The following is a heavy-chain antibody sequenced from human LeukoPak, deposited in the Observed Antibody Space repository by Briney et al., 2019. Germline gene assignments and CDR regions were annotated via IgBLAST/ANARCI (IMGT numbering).Heavy chain of an antibody. CDR3: ARPPAGYSSGWHGYYFDY. D-gene: IGHD6-19*01. CDR1: GFTFTSSA. J-gene: IGHJ4*02. CDR2: IVVGSGNT. Sequence: SVKVSCKASGFTFTSSAVQWVRQARGQRLEWIGWIVVGSGNTNYAQKFQERVTITRDMSASTAYMELSSLRSEDTAVYYCARPPAGYSSGWHGYYFDYWGQGTLVTVSS. V-gene: IGHV1-58*01.